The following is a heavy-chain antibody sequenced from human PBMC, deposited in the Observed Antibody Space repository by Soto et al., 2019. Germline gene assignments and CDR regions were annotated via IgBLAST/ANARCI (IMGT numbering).Heavy chain of an antibody. CDR3: ATISDRGIAAALDS. J-gene: IGHJ4*02. Sequence: EVQLLESGGGLVRPGGSLRLSCVASTFTFTDYAMSWVRPAPGEGLGWVSGISGSGGTTYYAESVKGRISISRDNSKNTLYLHLNNLRVEDTAIYYCATISDRGIAAALDSWGQGTLVTVSS. D-gene: IGHD6-13*01. CDR2: ISGSGGTT. CDR1: TFTFTDYA. V-gene: IGHV3-23*01.